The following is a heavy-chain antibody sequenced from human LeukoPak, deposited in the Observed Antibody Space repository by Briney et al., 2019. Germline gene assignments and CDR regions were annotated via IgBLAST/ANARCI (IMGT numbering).Heavy chain of an antibody. CDR3: ARGAPVIVVVVAATPDY. CDR2: INSDGSST. Sequence: GGSLRLSCAASGFTFSSYWMHWVRQAPGKGLVGVTRINSDGSSTSYAGSVKGRFTFSRDNAKNTLYLQMNCLRAEDTAVYYCARGAPVIVVVVAATPDYWGQGTLVTVSS. CDR1: GFTFSSYW. V-gene: IGHV3-74*01. D-gene: IGHD2-15*01. J-gene: IGHJ4*02.